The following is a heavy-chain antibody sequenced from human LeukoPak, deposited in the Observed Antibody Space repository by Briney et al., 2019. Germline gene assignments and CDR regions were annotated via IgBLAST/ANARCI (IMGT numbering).Heavy chain of an antibody. CDR2: MHTSGNT. J-gene: IGHJ4*02. CDR3: AREGGQERYFDC. CDR1: GGSTSSYY. Sequence: SETLSLTCNVSGGSTSSYYWTWIRQPAGKGLEWIGRMHTSGNTNYSPSLKSRITMSVDTSKNQFSLKLSSVTAADTAVYYCAREGGQERYFDCWGQGTLVTVSS. V-gene: IGHV4-4*07.